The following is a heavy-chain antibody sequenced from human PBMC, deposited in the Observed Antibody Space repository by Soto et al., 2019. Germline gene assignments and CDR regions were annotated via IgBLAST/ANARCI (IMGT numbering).Heavy chain of an antibody. D-gene: IGHD3-3*01. CDR1: GYTLTELS. CDR3: ARGQGGSYDFWSCYYYYYHYYMDF. J-gene: IGHJ6*03. V-gene: IGHV1-24*01. Sequence: ASVKVSCKVSGYTLTELSMHWVRQAPGKGLEWMGGFDPEDGETIYAQKFQGRVTMTEDTSTDTAYMELSSLRSEDTAVYYCARGQGGSYDFWSCYYYYYHYYMDFWGKGTTVTVSS. CDR2: FDPEDGET.